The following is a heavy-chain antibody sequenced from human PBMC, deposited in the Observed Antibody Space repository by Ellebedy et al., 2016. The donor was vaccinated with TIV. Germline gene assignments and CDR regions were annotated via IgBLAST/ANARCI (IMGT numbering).Heavy chain of an antibody. CDR2: ISYDGSNK. V-gene: IGHV3-30*03. CDR1: GFTFSNYW. J-gene: IGHJ4*02. Sequence: PGGSLRLSCAASGFTFSNYWMHWVRQAPGKGLEWVALISYDGSNKYFADSVQGRFTISSDNSQNTLYLLMNSLRGDDTAIYYCARALNHVDTVSTAPLDCWGQGTLVTVSS. D-gene: IGHD5/OR15-5a*01. CDR3: ARALNHVDTVSTAPLDC.